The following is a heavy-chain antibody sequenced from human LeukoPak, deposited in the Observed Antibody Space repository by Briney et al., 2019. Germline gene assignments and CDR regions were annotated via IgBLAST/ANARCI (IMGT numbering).Heavy chain of an antibody. V-gene: IGHV3-30-3*01. CDR3: AREIYLGKSGSFDY. CDR1: GFTFSSYA. Sequence: GRSLRLSCAASGFTFSSYAMHWVRQAPGKGLEWVAVISYDGSNKYYADSVKGRFTISRDNSKNTLYLQMNSLRAEDTAVYYCAREIYLGKSGSFDYWGQGTLVTVSS. CDR2: ISYDGSNK. D-gene: IGHD1-26*01. J-gene: IGHJ4*02.